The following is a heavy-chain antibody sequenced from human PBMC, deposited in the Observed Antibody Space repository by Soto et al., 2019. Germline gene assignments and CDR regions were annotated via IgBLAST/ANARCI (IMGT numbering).Heavy chain of an antibody. CDR2: ISGDGGST. CDR3: ARQSTPRSSGYYDAFDI. Sequence: GGSLRLSCAASGFTFDDYAMHWVRQAPGKGLEWVSLISGDGGSTYYADSVKGRFTISRDNSKNSLYLQMNSLRTEDPAFYYCARQSTPRSSGYYDAFDIWGQGTMVTVSS. V-gene: IGHV3-43*02. CDR1: GFTFDDYA. J-gene: IGHJ3*02. D-gene: IGHD3-22*01.